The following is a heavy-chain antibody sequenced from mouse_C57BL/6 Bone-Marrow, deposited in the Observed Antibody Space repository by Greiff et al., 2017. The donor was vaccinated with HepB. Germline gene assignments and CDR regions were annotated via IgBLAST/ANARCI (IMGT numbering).Heavy chain of an antibody. Sequence: EVKLVESGGGLVKPGGSLKLSCAASGFTFSSYAMSWVRQTPEKRLEWVATISDGGSYTYYPDNVKGRFTISRDNAKNNLYLQMSHLKSEDTATYYCARDRDWDGGFAYWGQGTLVTVSA. J-gene: IGHJ3*01. V-gene: IGHV5-4*01. CDR2: ISDGGSYT. CDR1: GFTFSSYA. CDR3: ARDRDWDGGFAY. D-gene: IGHD4-1*01.